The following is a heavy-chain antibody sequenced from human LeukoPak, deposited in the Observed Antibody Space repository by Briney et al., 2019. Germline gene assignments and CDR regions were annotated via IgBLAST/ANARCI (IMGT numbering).Heavy chain of an antibody. J-gene: IGHJ5*02. Sequence: SETLSLTCTVSGGSISSGGYYWSWIRQHPGKGLEWIGYIYYSGSTKYNPSLKSRVTISVDTSKNQFSLKLSSVTAADTAVYYCARGGTTVTPGLLWFDPWGQRTLVTVSS. V-gene: IGHV4-61*08. CDR3: ARGGTTVTPGLLWFDP. CDR1: GGSISSGGYY. CDR2: IYYSGST. D-gene: IGHD4-17*01.